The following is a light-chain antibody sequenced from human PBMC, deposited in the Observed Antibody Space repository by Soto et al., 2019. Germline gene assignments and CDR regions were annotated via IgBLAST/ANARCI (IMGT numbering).Light chain of an antibody. V-gene: IGKV1-5*03. CDR1: QTIGGR. Sequence: DIQLTQSPPTLSASVGDRITISCRASQTIGGRLAWYQQRPGKAPRLLIYKASVLETGVPSRFSGRASSETEFTLTISSLQSDDFATYYCQHYNIYSTFGPGTKVDI. CDR2: KAS. CDR3: QHYNIYST. J-gene: IGKJ3*01.